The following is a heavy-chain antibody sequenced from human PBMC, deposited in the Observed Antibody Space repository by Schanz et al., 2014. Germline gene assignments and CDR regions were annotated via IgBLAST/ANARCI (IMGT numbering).Heavy chain of an antibody. CDR1: GFTFSSYG. CDR3: ARDKGGYYPFDY. D-gene: IGHD3-3*01. CDR2: IWFDGNNK. J-gene: IGHJ4*02. V-gene: IGHV3-33*01. Sequence: QVQLVEAGGGVVQPGRSLRLSCATSGFTFSSYGMHWVRQAPGKGLEWVAVIWFDGNNKYYADSVKGRFTISRDNSKNTLYLQMNSLRAEDTAVYYCARDKGGYYPFDYGGQGTLVTVSS.